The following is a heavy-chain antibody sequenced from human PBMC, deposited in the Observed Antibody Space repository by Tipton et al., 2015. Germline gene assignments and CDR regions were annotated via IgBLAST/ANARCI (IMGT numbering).Heavy chain of an antibody. Sequence: TLSLTCTVSGGSVNSANYYWSWIRQPPGKGLEWIGYISFSDTTHYNPSLKSRITISLNTSKNQFSLKMSSVTAADTAVYYCARSRYTVTPDSWGQGTLVTVSS. CDR3: ARSRYTVTPDS. D-gene: IGHD4-17*01. CDR2: ISFSDTT. CDR1: GGSVNSANYY. V-gene: IGHV4-61*01. J-gene: IGHJ4*02.